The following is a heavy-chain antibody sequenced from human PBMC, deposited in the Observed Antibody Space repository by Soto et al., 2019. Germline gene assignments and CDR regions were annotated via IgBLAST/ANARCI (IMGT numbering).Heavy chain of an antibody. CDR3: ARPGGDY. V-gene: IGHV3-30*03. Sequence: QVQLVESGGGVVQPGMSQRLSCAASGFTFSTSAMHWVRQTPGKGLEWVAMISFDGGNTFYADSVKGRFTISRDNPKNTVYLQMNTLRLEDTAVYFCARPGGDYWGRGTLVIVFS. J-gene: IGHJ4*02. CDR1: GFTFSTSA. CDR2: ISFDGGNT.